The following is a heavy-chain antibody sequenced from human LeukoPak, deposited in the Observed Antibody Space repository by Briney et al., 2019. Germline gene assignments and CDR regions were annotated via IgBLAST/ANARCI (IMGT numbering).Heavy chain of an antibody. D-gene: IGHD2-21*01. CDR1: GFTFSSYA. Sequence: GGSLRLSCAASGFTFSSYAMHWVRQAPGKGLERVAVISYDGSNKYYADSVKGRFTISRDNSKNTLYLQMNSLRAEDTAVYYCARDRPYYSYCFDIWGQGTMVTVSS. J-gene: IGHJ3*02. CDR2: ISYDGSNK. V-gene: IGHV3-30-3*01. CDR3: ARDRPYYSYCFDI.